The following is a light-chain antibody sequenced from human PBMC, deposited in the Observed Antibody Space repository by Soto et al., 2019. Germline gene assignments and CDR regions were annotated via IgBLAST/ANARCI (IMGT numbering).Light chain of an antibody. V-gene: IGKV3-11*01. CDR2: DAS. CDR3: QQRSNWLT. J-gene: IGKJ4*01. Sequence: EIVLTQSPATLSLSPGERATLSCRASQSVSSYLAWYQQKPGQAPRLLIYDASNRATGIPARFSGSGSGTDFTLTISSLEPEDSAVYYCQQRSNWLTFGGGTKVEIQ. CDR1: QSVSSY.